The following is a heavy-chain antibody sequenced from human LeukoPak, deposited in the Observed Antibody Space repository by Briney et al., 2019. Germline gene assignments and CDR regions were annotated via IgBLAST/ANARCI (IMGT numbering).Heavy chain of an antibody. V-gene: IGHV4-30-2*01. CDR1: GGSISSGGYY. CDR2: IHHSGST. D-gene: IGHD1-20*01. J-gene: IGHJ3*02. Sequence: SETLSLTCTVSGGSISSGGYYWSWIRQPPGKGLEWIGYIHHSGSTYYNPSLKSRVTISVDRSKNQFSLKLSSVTAADTAVYYCARVQYNRNDELDAFDIWGQGTMVTVSS. CDR3: ARVQYNRNDELDAFDI.